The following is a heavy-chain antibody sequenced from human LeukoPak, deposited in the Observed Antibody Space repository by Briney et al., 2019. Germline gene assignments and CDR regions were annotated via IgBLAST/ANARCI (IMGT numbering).Heavy chain of an antibody. J-gene: IGHJ4*02. D-gene: IGHD4-17*01. Sequence: SETLSLTCAVSGVSFNDYYWSWVRQAPGKGLEWIGEINHSGYTNDSPSLKSRVTISIDTSRKQFSLNLRSVTVADTGIYYCTRMTTGHDYWGQGTLATVSS. CDR2: INHSGYT. CDR1: GVSFNDYY. V-gene: IGHV4-34*01. CDR3: TRMTTGHDY.